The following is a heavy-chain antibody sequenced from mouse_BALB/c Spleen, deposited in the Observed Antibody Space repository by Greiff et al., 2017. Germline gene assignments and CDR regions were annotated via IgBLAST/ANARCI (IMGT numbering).Heavy chain of an antibody. CDR3: ARDRYPSYAMDY. V-gene: IGHV2-9*02. CDR1: GFSLTSYG. J-gene: IGHJ4*01. Sequence: VKLLESGPGLVAPSQSLSITCTVSGFSLTSYGVHWVRQPPGKGLEWLGVIWAGGSTNYNSALMSRLSISKDNSKSQVFLKMNSLQTDDTAMYYCARDRYPSYAMDYWGQGTSVTVSS. CDR2: IWAGGST. D-gene: IGHD2-14*01.